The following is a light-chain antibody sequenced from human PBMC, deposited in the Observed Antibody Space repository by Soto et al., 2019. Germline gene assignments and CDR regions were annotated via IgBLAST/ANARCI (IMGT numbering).Light chain of an antibody. V-gene: IGLV1-47*01. CDR3: SSYSTSSTPSYV. Sequence: QSVLTQPPSASGTPGQRVTIPCSGSSSNFGNNYVYWYQQFPGTAPKLLIYRDNQRPSGVPDRFSGSKSGTSASLAISGLRSEDEADYYCSSYSTSSTPSYVFGTGTKVTVL. J-gene: IGLJ1*01. CDR2: RDN. CDR1: SSNFGNNY.